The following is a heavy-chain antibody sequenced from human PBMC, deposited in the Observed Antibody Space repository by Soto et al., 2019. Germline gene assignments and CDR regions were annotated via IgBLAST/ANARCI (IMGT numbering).Heavy chain of an antibody. Sequence: VKVSCKASGGTFSSYAISWVRQAPGQGLEWMGGIIPIFGTANYAQKFQGRVTITADESTSTAYMELSSLRSEDTAVYYCASPDYGGNWYYFDYWGQGTLVTVSS. V-gene: IGHV1-69*01. CDR1: GGTFSSYA. J-gene: IGHJ4*02. CDR3: ASPDYGGNWYYFDY. D-gene: IGHD4-17*01. CDR2: IIPIFGTA.